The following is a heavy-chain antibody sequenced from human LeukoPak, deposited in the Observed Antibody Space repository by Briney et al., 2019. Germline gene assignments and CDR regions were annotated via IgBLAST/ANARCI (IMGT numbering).Heavy chain of an antibody. CDR2: INTNTENP. V-gene: IGHV7-4-1*02. D-gene: IGHD6-13*01. CDR3: ARRGKAAAGIPLDY. J-gene: IGHJ4*02. CDR1: GYTLANYP. Sequence: ASVKVSCKASGYTLANYPMNWVRQAPGQGLEWMGWINTNTENPTYAQGFTGRFVFSLDTSVSTAYLQISNLKAEDIAVYYCARRGKAAAGIPLDYWGQGTLVTVSS.